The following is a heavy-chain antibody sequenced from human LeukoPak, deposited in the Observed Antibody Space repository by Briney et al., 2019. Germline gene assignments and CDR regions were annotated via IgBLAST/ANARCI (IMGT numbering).Heavy chain of an antibody. CDR3: AKGSPIVVVPAAISGCFDY. CDR1: GFTFSRYA. Sequence: PGGSLRLSCAASGFTFSRYAMSWVSQAPGKGLEWVSAISGSGGSTYYADSVKGRFTISRDNSKHTLYLQMNSLRAEDTAVYYCAKGSPIVVVPAAISGCFDYWGQGTLVTVSS. J-gene: IGHJ4*02. CDR2: ISGSGGST. D-gene: IGHD2-2*02. V-gene: IGHV3-23*01.